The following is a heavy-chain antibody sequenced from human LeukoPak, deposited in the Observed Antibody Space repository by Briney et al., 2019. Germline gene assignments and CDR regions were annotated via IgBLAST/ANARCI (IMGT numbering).Heavy chain of an antibody. V-gene: IGHV4-30-4*01. CDR3: ARGPVTGTTGYFQY. CDR1: GGSISSGDYY. CDR2: IYYSGST. Sequence: SETLSLTCTVSGGSISSGDYYWSWIRQPPGKGLEWIGYIYYSGSTYYNPSLKSRVTISVDTSRNQFSLKLSSVTAADTAVYYCARGPVTGTTGYFQYWGQGTLVTVSS. J-gene: IGHJ1*01. D-gene: IGHD1-14*01.